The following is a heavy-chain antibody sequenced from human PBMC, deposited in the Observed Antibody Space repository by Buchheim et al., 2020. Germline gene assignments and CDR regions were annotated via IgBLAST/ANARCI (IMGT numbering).Heavy chain of an antibody. CDR3: AKEFVTGTDWFDP. CDR2: ISYDGSNK. CDR1: GFTFSSYG. D-gene: IGHD6-19*01. V-gene: IGHV3-30*18. J-gene: IGHJ5*02. Sequence: QVQLVESGGGVVQPGRSLRLSCAASGFTFSSYGMHWVRQAPGKGLEWVAMISYDGSNKYYADSVKGRFTISRDNPKKTLYLQMSSLRPEDTAVYYCAKEFVTGTDWFDPWGQGTL.